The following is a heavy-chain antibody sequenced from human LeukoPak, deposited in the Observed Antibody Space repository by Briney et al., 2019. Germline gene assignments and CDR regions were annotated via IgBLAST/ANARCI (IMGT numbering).Heavy chain of an antibody. V-gene: IGHV3-66*01. CDR2: IYSGGST. CDR3: ARELSMGAFDY. CDR1: GFTVSSNY. J-gene: IGHJ4*02. Sequence: GGSLRLSCAASGFTVSSNYMSWIRQAPGKGLEWVSVIYSGGSTYYADSVKGRFTISRDNSKNTLYLQMNSLRAEDTAVYYCARELSMGAFDYWGQGTLVTVSS. D-gene: IGHD3-16*01.